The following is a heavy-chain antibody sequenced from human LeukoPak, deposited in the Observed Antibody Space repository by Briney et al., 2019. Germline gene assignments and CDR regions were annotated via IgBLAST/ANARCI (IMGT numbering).Heavy chain of an antibody. D-gene: IGHD3-9*01. V-gene: IGHV3-9*01. J-gene: IGHJ4*02. CDR3: ARDDILTGYYDY. CDR1: GFTFDDYA. CDR2: ISWNSDYI. Sequence: GRSLRLSCAASGFTFDDYAMHWVRQAPEKGLEWVSGISWNSDYIDYADSVKGRFTISRDNAKNSLFLQMNSLRAEDTALYYCARDDILTGYYDYWGQGTLVTVSS.